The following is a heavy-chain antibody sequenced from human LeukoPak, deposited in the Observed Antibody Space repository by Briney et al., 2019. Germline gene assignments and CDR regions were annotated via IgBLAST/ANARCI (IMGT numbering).Heavy chain of an antibody. J-gene: IGHJ4*02. D-gene: IGHD5-18*01. CDR3: AKESRRAMVTSWFDY. V-gene: IGHV3-23*01. CDR1: GFTFSSYA. Sequence: GGSLRLSCAASGFTFSSYAMSWVRQAPGKGLEWVSAISGSGGSTYYADSVKGRFTISRDNSKNTPYLQMNSLRAEDTAVYYCAKESRRAMVTSWFDYWGQGTLVTVSS. CDR2: ISGSGGST.